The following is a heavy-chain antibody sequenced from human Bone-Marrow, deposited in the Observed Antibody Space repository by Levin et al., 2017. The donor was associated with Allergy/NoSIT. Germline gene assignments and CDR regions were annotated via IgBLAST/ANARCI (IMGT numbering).Heavy chain of an antibody. CDR1: GYSISSDYY. Sequence: SETLSLTCAVSGYSISSDYYWGWIRQPPGEGLEWIGNIYHSGSTYYNPSLKSRVTISVDTSKNQFSLKVTSVTAADTAVYYCARTLGYCSGDSCYFYFDDWGRGTLVTVSS. CDR2: IYHSGST. V-gene: IGHV4-38-2*01. J-gene: IGHJ4*02. CDR3: ARTLGYCSGDSCYFYFDD. D-gene: IGHD2-15*01.